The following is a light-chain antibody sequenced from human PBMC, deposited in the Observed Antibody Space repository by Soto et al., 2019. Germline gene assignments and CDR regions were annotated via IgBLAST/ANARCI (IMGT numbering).Light chain of an antibody. CDR3: LVYGRGGTLM. CDR1: SSDLGGLNY. CDR2: KVD. J-gene: IGLJ3*02. V-gene: IGLV2-14*01. Sequence: QSVLTQPASVSGSPGQSITIPCSGRSSDLGGLNYVSWYQQHPGKVPKLIIYKVDNRPSGISDRFSASKSGNTASLTISGLQPEDDADYYCLVYGRGGTLMFGGGTKLTVL.